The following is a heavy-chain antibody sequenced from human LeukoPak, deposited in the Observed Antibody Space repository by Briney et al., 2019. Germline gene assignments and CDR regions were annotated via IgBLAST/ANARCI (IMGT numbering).Heavy chain of an antibody. CDR2: ISYDESQK. Sequence: PGGSLRLSCAASGFTLSSFTMHWVRHNPGKGLERVAVISYDESQKWYADSVKGRFTISRDNAKNSLYLQMNSLRAEDTAVYYCARGYSLLFDYWGQGTLVTVSS. CDR3: ARGYSLLFDY. V-gene: IGHV3-30-3*01. CDR1: GFTLSSFT. D-gene: IGHD2-15*01. J-gene: IGHJ4*02.